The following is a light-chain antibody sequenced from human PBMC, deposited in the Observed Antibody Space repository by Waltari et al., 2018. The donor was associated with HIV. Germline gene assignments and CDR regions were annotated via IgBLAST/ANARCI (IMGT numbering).Light chain of an antibody. V-gene: IGLV2-14*03. CDR2: DVT. Sequence: QSALTQPASVSGSPGQSIVISCTGTSDDVGYYNYVSWYQQHPGKVPKLVIYDVTNHPSGVSNRFSGSKSGNTASLTISGLRADDEADYYCSSYVGSSTSWLFGGGTKLTV. CDR1: SDDVGYYNY. J-gene: IGLJ3*02. CDR3: SSYVGSSTSWL.